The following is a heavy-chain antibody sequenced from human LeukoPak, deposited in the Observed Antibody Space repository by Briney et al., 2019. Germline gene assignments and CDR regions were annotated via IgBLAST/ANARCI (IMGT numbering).Heavy chain of an antibody. CDR3: ASRWELLPGSVY. V-gene: IGHV4-34*01. D-gene: IGHD1-26*01. J-gene: IGHJ4*02. CDR2: INHSGST. Sequence: PSETLSLTCAVYGGSFSGYYWSWIRQPPGKGLEWIGEINHSGSTNYNPSLKSRVTISVDTSKNQFSLKLSSVIAADTAVYYCASRWELLPGSVYWGQGTLVTVSS. CDR1: GGSFSGYY.